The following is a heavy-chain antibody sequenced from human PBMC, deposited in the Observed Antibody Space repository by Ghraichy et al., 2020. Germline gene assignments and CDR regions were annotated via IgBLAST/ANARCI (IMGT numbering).Heavy chain of an antibody. Sequence: SETLSLTCAVYGGSLSGYYWSWIRQPPGKGLEWIGEINHSGSTNYNPSLKSRVTISVDTSKNQFSLKLSPVTAADTAVYYCARGRSWPRYSSGWLKGYNWFDPWGQGTLVTVSS. J-gene: IGHJ5*02. CDR2: INHSGST. CDR1: GGSLSGYY. CDR3: ARGRSWPRYSSGWLKGYNWFDP. V-gene: IGHV4-34*01. D-gene: IGHD6-19*01.